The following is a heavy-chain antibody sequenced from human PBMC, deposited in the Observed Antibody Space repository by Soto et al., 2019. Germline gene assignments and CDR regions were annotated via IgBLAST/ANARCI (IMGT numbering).Heavy chain of an antibody. CDR1: GDSFSSGGHY. CDR3: ASVDIVMVYFDY. Sequence: SETLSLTCTVSGDSFSSGGHYWSWNRQHPGKGLEWIGFISYSGSTNYNPSLRSRVTISVDTSKNQFSLKLNSVTAADTAVYYCASVDIVMVYFDYWGQGTLVTVSS. D-gene: IGHD5-18*01. V-gene: IGHV4-31*03. J-gene: IGHJ4*02. CDR2: ISYSGST.